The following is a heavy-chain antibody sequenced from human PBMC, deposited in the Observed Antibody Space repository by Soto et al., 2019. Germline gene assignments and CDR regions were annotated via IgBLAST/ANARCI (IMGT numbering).Heavy chain of an antibody. V-gene: IGHV4-39*01. CDR3: ASEVSSTDGMDV. Sequence: SETLSLTCTVSGDSSVSSSSYYWGWIRQPPGKGLEWIGSIYYTGNTFYSPSFRSRLTISVDTSKSQFSLKLRPVTAADTATYYCASEVSSTDGMDVWGQGTTVTVSS. CDR1: GDSSVSSSSYY. D-gene: IGHD2-15*01. J-gene: IGHJ6*02. CDR2: IYYTGNT.